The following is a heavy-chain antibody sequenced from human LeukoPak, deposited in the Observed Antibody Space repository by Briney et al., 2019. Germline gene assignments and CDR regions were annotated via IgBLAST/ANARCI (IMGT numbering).Heavy chain of an antibody. CDR1: GFTFSSYE. D-gene: IGHD2-15*01. CDR2: ISSSGSTV. J-gene: IGHJ6*04. CDR3: ARDGGYCSGGSCKADV. V-gene: IGHV3-48*03. Sequence: GGSLRLSCAASGFTFSSYEMNWVRQAPGEGLEWVSYISSSGSTVYYADSVKGRFTISRDNAKNSLYLQMNSLRAEDTAVYYCARDGGYCSGGSCKADVWGKGTTVTVSS.